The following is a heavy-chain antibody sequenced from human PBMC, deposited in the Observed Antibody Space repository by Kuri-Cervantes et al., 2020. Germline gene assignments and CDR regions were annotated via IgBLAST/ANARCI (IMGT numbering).Heavy chain of an antibody. D-gene: IGHD3-3*01. CDR3: ARHHYDFWSGPKNYYYYYYMDV. J-gene: IGHJ6*03. CDR2: IYPGDSDT. Sequence: GESLKISCKGSGYSFTSYWIDWVRQIPGKGLEWMGIIYPGDSDTRYSPSFQGQVTISADKSISTAYLQWSSLKASDTAMYYCARHHYDFWSGPKNYYYYYYMDVWGKGTTVTVSS. CDR1: GYSFTSYW. V-gene: IGHV5-51*01.